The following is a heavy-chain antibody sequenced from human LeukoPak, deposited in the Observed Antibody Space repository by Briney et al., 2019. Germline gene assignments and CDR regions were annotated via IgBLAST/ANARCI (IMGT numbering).Heavy chain of an antibody. V-gene: IGHV4-39*01. D-gene: IGHD5-18*01. J-gene: IGHJ5*02. CDR1: GGSISSSSYY. Sequence: SETLSLTCTVSGGSISSSSYYWGWIRQPPGKGLEWIGSIYYSGSTYYNPSLKSRVTIFVDTSKNQFSLKLSSVTAADTAVYYCARPLQPGYSYGYGVMGWFDPWGQGTLVTVSS. CDR3: ARPLQPGYSYGYGVMGWFDP. CDR2: IYYSGST.